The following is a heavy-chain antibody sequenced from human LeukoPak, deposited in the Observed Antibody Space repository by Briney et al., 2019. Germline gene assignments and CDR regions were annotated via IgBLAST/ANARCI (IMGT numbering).Heavy chain of an antibody. D-gene: IGHD2-2*01. V-gene: IGHV3-30*02. CDR3: AKAALGRGFCSTTSCFLDS. CDR2: IRNDGSNK. J-gene: IGHJ4*02. Sequence: GGSLRLSCAASEFTFSTYGMHWVRQAPGKGLEWVAFIRNDGSNKYHGDSVKGRFTISRDNSNNTLYLQMNSLRVEDTAVYYCAKAALGRGFCSTTSCFLDSWGQGTLVTVSS. CDR1: EFTFSTYG.